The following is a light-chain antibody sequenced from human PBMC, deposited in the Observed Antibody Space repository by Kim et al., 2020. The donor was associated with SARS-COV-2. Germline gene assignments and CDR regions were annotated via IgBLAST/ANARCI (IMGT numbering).Light chain of an antibody. CDR2: GTI. V-gene: IGKV3-20*01. Sequence: SPGQRVTFSCRDSQTIDMNFLAWYQKKPGQAPRLLFYGTITRATGIPDRFRGRGSGTDFTLTISRLEPEDFAIYYCQQYETSSWTFGQGTKVDIK. J-gene: IGKJ1*01. CDR3: QQYETSSWT. CDR1: QTIDMNF.